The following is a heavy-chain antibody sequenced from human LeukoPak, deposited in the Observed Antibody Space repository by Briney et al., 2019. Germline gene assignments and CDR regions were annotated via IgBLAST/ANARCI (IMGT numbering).Heavy chain of an antibody. J-gene: IGHJ4*02. Sequence: GGSLRLSCTASGFTFGDYAMSWVCQAPGKGLEWVGFIRSKAYGGTTEYAASVKGRFTISRDDSKSIAYLQMNSLKTEDTAVYYCTRRTRSASGYSYWGQGTLVTVSS. CDR2: IRSKAYGGTT. D-gene: IGHD3-22*01. CDR3: TRRTRSASGYSY. V-gene: IGHV3-49*04. CDR1: GFTFGDYA.